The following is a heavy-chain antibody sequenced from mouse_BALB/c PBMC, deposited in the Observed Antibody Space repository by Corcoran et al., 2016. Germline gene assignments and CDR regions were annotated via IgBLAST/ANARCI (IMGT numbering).Heavy chain of an antibody. CDR1: GYTFTTAG. Sequence: QIQLVQSGPELKKPGETVRISCKASGYTFTTAGMQWVQKMPGKGLKWIGWINTHSGVPKYAEDFKGRFAFSLETSASTAYLQISNLKNEDTATYFCARFRGNYGFDSWGQGTTLTVSS. CDR2: INTHSGVP. V-gene: IGHV9-4*02. D-gene: IGHD2-1*01. J-gene: IGHJ2*01. CDR3: ARFRGNYGFDS.